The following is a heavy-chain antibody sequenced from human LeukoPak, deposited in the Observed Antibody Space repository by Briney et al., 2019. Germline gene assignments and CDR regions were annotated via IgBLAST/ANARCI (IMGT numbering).Heavy chain of an antibody. CDR2: ISSSSSYI. J-gene: IGHJ4*02. CDR1: GFTFSSYS. V-gene: IGHV3-21*01. CDR3: AGSSEVTMIVVVIDFDY. D-gene: IGHD3-22*01. Sequence: PGGSLRLSCAASGFTFSSYSMNWVRQAPGKGLEWVSSISSSSSYIYYADSVKGRFTISRDNAKNSLYLQMNSLRAEDTAVYYCAGSSEVTMIVVVIDFDYWGQGTLVTVSS.